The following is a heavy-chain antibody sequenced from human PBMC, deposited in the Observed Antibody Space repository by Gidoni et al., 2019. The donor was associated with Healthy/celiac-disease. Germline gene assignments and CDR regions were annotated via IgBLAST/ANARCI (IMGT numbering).Heavy chain of an antibody. CDR3: ARHAAAAGTMMMDV. CDR2: IYYSGST. D-gene: IGHD6-13*01. V-gene: IGHV4-39*01. CDR1: GGSISSSSYY. J-gene: IGHJ6*04. Sequence: QLQLQESGPGLVKPSETLSLTCTVSGGSISSSSYYWGWIRQPPGKGLEWIGSIYYSGSTYYNTTRKSRGTISVDTSKNQFSLKLSSVTAADTAVYYCARHAAAAGTMMMDVWGKGTTVTVSS.